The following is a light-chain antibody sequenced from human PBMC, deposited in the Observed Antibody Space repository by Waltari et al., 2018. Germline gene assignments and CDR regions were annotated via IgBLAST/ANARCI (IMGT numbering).Light chain of an antibody. CDR2: DVT. J-gene: IGLJ3*02. CDR3: CSYAGNFWV. CDR1: SSDIGVYNY. V-gene: IGLV2-11*01. Sequence: QSALTQPRSVSGSPGQSVTISCTGTSSDIGVYNYVSWYHRHPVKAPKLMIYDVTKPPSGVPDHCSGSKSGNTAALTISGLQAEDEADYYCCSYAGNFWVFGGGTKLTVL.